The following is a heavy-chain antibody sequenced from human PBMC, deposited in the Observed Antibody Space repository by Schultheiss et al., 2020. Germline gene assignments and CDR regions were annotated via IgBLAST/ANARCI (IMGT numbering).Heavy chain of an antibody. V-gene: IGHV3-23*01. D-gene: IGHD6-19*01. CDR2: ISCSGGST. CDR1: GFTFSSYA. CDR3: AKQNYPIPTHPGIAVAGGAVDY. J-gene: IGHJ4*02. Sequence: GGSLRLSCAASGFTFSSYAMSWVRQAPGKGLEWVAAISCSGGSTYYADSVKGRFTISRDNSKNTLYLQMNSLRAEDTPVYYCAKQNYPIPTHPGIAVAGGAVDYWGQGTLVTVSS.